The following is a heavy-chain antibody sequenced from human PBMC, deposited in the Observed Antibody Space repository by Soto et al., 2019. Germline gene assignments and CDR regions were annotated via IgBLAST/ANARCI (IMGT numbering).Heavy chain of an antibody. CDR2: ISSSGSTI. Sequence: PGGSLRLSCAASGFTFSDYYMSWIRQAPGKGLEWVSYISSSGSTIYYADSVKGRFTISRDNAKNSLYLQMNSLRAEDTAVYYCASPAGLLRFLEWVNYYYYGMDVWGQGTTVTVSS. J-gene: IGHJ6*02. CDR3: ASPAGLLRFLEWVNYYYYGMDV. CDR1: GFTFSDYY. V-gene: IGHV3-11*01. D-gene: IGHD3-3*01.